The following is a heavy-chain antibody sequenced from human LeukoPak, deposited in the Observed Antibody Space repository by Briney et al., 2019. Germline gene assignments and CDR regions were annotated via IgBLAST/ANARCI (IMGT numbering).Heavy chain of an antibody. J-gene: IGHJ6*02. Sequence: GGSLRLSCAASGFTFSSYAMSWVRQAPGKGLEWVSAISGSGGSTYYADSVKGRFTISGDNSKNTLYLQMNSLRAEDTAVYYCAKSRVVVVPAANKLNYYYYGMDVWGQGTTVTVSS. V-gene: IGHV3-23*01. CDR2: ISGSGGST. CDR1: GFTFSSYA. D-gene: IGHD2-2*01. CDR3: AKSRVVVVPAANKLNYYYYGMDV.